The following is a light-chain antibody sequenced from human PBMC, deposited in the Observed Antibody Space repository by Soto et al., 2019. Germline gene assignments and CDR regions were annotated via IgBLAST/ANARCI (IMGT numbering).Light chain of an antibody. CDR3: QQYNSYSLYT. J-gene: IGKJ2*01. Sequence: DIQMTQSPSTLSASVGDRVTITCRASENISRWLAWYQQKPGKAPKVLIYKASSLSSGVPSRFGGSGSGTELPLTISVGHLQAYETYYCQQYNSYSLYTFGQGTKLEIK. V-gene: IGKV1-5*01. CDR1: ENISRW. CDR2: KAS.